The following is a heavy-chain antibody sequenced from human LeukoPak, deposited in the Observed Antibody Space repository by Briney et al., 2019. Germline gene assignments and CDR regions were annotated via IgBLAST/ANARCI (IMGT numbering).Heavy chain of an antibody. Sequence: GGSLRLSCAASGIPFSNLWMHWVRQAPGKGLEWVSRIENDGRSSTYAASVKGRFTISRDNAKNMLYLQMNDLRVEDTAFYYCAFRSVAGRGVDNWGQGTLVTVSS. D-gene: IGHD6-19*01. CDR2: IENDGRSS. CDR3: AFRSVAGRGVDN. CDR1: GIPFSNLW. J-gene: IGHJ4*02. V-gene: IGHV3-74*01.